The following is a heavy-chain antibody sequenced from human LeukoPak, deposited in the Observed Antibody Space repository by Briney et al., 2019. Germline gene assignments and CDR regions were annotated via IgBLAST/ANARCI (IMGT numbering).Heavy chain of an antibody. Sequence: VASVTVSCKASGYTFTGYYMHWVRQAPGQGLEWMGWINPNSGGTNYAQKFQGRVTMTRDTSISTAYMELSRLRSDDTAVYYCARGVGATLDAFDIWGQGTMVTVSS. CDR1: GYTFTGYY. V-gene: IGHV1-2*02. CDR3: ARGVGATLDAFDI. J-gene: IGHJ3*02. D-gene: IGHD1-26*01. CDR2: INPNSGGT.